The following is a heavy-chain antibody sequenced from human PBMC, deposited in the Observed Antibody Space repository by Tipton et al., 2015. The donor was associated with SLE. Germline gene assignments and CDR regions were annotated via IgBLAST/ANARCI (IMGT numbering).Heavy chain of an antibody. J-gene: IGHJ4*02. D-gene: IGHD3-10*01. V-gene: IGHV4-34*01. CDR1: GGSFSGYY. Sequence: TLSLTCAVYGGSFSGYYWSWIRQPPGKGLEWIGEINHSGSTNYNPSLKSRVTISVDTSKNQFSLKLSSVTAADTAVYYCARDQYGITMVQGVPHYWGQGTLVTVSS. CDR2: INHSGST. CDR3: ARDQYGITMVQGVPHY.